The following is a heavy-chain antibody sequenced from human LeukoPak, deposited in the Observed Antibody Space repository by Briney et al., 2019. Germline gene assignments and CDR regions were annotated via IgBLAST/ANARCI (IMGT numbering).Heavy chain of an antibody. J-gene: IGHJ4*02. Sequence: SETLSLTCTVSGGSISSYYWSWIRQPPGKGLEWIGYIYYSGSTNYNPSLKSRVTISVGTSKNQFSLKLSSVTAADTAVYYCARRGSSFKIFDYWGQGTLVTVSS. D-gene: IGHD6-13*01. V-gene: IGHV4-59*08. CDR1: GGSISSYY. CDR2: IYYSGST. CDR3: ARRGSSFKIFDY.